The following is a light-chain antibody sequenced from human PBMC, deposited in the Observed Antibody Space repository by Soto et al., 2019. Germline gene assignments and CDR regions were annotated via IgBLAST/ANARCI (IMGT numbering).Light chain of an antibody. CDR2: EVT. CDR1: SSDVGTYKY. Sequence: QSVLTQPPSASGSPGQSVTISCTGTSSDVGTYKYVSWHQQHPGKAPKLMIYEVTKRPSGVPDRFSGSKSGNTASLTVSGLQAEDEADYYCSSYAGSNNFVFGTGTKVP. CDR3: SSYAGSNNFV. J-gene: IGLJ1*01. V-gene: IGLV2-8*01.